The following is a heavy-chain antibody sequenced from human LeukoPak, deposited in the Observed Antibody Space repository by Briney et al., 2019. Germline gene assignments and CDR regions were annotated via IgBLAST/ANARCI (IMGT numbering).Heavy chain of an antibody. Sequence: GSLRLSCTASGFIFTDYSMSWIRQPPGKGLEWIGYIYYSGSTNYNPSLKSRVTISIDTSKNQFSLKLTSVTAADTAVYYCARGHNYSGSGSYYKGGWFDPWGQGTLVTVSS. CDR3: ARGHNYSGSGSYYKGGWFDP. J-gene: IGHJ5*02. CDR1: GFIFTDYS. CDR2: IYYSGST. D-gene: IGHD3-10*01. V-gene: IGHV4-59*01.